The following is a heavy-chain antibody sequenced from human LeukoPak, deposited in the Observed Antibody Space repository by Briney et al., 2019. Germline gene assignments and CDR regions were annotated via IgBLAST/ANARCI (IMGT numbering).Heavy chain of an antibody. CDR1: GYTLTELS. V-gene: IGHV1-24*01. J-gene: IGHJ5*02. D-gene: IGHD3-3*01. CDR3: ATSFWSGYPSNWFDP. CDR2: FDPEDGET. Sequence: ASVKVSCKVSGYTLTELSMHWVRQAPGKGLEWMGGFDPEDGETIYAQKFQGRVTMTEGTSTDTAYMELSSLRSEDTAVYYCATSFWSGYPSNWFDPWGQGTLVTVSS.